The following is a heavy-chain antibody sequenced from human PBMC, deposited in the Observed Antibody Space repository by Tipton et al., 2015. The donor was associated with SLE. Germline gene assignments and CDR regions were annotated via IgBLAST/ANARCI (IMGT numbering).Heavy chain of an antibody. V-gene: IGHV4-39*07. D-gene: IGHD6-6*01. Sequence: TLSLTCTVSGGSISSSSYYWGWIRQPPGKGLEWIGSIYYSGSTYYNPSLKSRVTISVDTSKNQFSLQLSSVTATDTAVYYCASYSSSYFDYWGQGTLVTVSS. CDR3: ASYSSSYFDY. J-gene: IGHJ4*02. CDR1: GGSISSSSYY. CDR2: IYYSGST.